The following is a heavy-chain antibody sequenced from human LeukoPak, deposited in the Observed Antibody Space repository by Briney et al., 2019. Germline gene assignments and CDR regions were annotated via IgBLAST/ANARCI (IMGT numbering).Heavy chain of an antibody. V-gene: IGHV3-23*01. D-gene: IGHD3-22*01. CDR2: ISDNGGET. CDR1: GFTFTDYA. CDR3: ATDRERDPSVYYLV. Sequence: GGSLRLSCAASGFTFTDYAMSWVRQAPEKGLEWISTISDNGGETYYADSEKGRFAISRDNSKNTLFLQMNSLRAEDSAVYYCATDRERDPSVYYLVGGQGTLITVSS. J-gene: IGHJ4*02.